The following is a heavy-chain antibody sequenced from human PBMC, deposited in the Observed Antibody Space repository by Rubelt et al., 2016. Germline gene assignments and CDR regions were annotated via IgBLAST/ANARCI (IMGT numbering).Heavy chain of an antibody. Sequence: QITLKESGPTLVKPTQTLTLTCTFSGFSLSTSGVGVGWIRQPPGKALEWLALIYWDDDKRYSPSLKSGLTITKDTSKNQVVRTMTNMDPVDTATYYCAHSIGPAARHNPYYVDYWGQGTLVTVSS. D-gene: IGHD2-2*01. CDR2: IYWDDDK. V-gene: IGHV2-5*02. CDR1: GFSLSTSGVG. CDR3: AHSIGPAARHNPYYVDY. J-gene: IGHJ4*02.